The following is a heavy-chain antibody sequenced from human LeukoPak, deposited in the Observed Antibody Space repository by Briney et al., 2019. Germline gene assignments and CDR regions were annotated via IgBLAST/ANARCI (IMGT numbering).Heavy chain of an antibody. V-gene: IGHV3-23*01. CDR2: ISGSGGST. CDR3: VREPGPGYFDY. CDR1: GFTFSSYA. J-gene: IGHJ4*02. Sequence: GGSLRLSCAAPGFTFSSYAMSWVRQAPGKGLEWVSAISGSGGSTYYADSVKGRFTVSRDNSRNTLYPQMNSLRAEDTAVYYCVREPGPGYFDYWGQGTLVTVSS. D-gene: IGHD6-13*01.